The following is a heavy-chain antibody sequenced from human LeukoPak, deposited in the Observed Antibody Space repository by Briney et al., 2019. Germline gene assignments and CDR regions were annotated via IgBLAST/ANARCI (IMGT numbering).Heavy chain of an antibody. CDR1: GFTFSTYA. CDR2: ISGSGGST. D-gene: IGHD2-2*01. Sequence: GGSLRLSCAASGFTFSTYAMTWVRQAPGEGLEWVSGISGSGGSTYYTDSVKGRVTISRDNSKNTLHLQMSSLRAEDTALYYCVKDRCDRTTCPEVWGQGTLVTVSS. CDR3: VKDRCDRTTCPEV. V-gene: IGHV3-23*01. J-gene: IGHJ4*02.